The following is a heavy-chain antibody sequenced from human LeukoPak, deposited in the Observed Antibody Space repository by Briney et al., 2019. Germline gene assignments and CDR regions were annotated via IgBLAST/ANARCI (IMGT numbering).Heavy chain of an antibody. CDR3: ARGVGATHFDY. J-gene: IGHJ4*02. CDR2: VHYSGTP. V-gene: IGHV4-59*01. Sequence: PSETLSLTCTVSGGSISDYYWTWIRQPPDKGLEWIGCVHYSGTPNSNPSLKSRVTFSVDTSKNQFSLRLTSVTAADTAVYYCARGVGATHFDYWGQGTLVTVSS. CDR1: GGSISDYY. D-gene: IGHD1-26*01.